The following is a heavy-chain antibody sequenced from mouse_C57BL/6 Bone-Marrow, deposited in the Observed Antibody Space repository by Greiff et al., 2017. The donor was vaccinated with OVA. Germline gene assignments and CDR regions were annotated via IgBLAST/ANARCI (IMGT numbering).Heavy chain of an antibody. D-gene: IGHD2-3*01. Sequence: VKLQQPGAELVKPGASVKMSCKASGYTFTSYWITWVKQRPGQGLEWIGDIYPGSGSTNYNEKFKSKATLTVDTSSSTAYMQLSSLTSEDSAVYYCARSDGYYVYWYFDVWGTGTTVTVSS. CDR3: ARSDGYYVYWYFDV. CDR2: IYPGSGST. J-gene: IGHJ1*03. CDR1: GYTFTSYW. V-gene: IGHV1-55*01.